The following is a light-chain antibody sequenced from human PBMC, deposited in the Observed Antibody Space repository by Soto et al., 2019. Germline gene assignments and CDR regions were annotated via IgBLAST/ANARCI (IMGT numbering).Light chain of an antibody. CDR2: EVS. J-gene: IGLJ2*01. CDR3: SSYAGKVV. CDR1: SSDVGGYNY. Sequence: QSALTQPPSASGSPGQSVTISCTGTSSDVGGYNYVSWYQQHPGKAPKLMIYEVSKRPSGVPDRFSGSKSGNTASLTVSGLQAEDEADYYCSSYAGKVVFDGGTKLTVL. V-gene: IGLV2-8*01.